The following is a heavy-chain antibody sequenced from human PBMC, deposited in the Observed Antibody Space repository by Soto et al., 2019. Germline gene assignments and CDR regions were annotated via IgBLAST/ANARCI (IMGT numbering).Heavy chain of an antibody. CDR2: IWYDGSNK. V-gene: IGHV3-33*01. CDR3: ARHDGRTLGSSSLAFDI. Sequence: GGSLRLSCAASGFTFSSYGMHWVRQAPGKGLEWVAVIWYDGSNKYYADSVKGRFTISRDNSKNTLYLQMNSLRAEDTAVYYCARHDGRTLGSSSLAFDIWGQGTMVTVSS. J-gene: IGHJ3*02. CDR1: GFTFSSYG. D-gene: IGHD6-6*01.